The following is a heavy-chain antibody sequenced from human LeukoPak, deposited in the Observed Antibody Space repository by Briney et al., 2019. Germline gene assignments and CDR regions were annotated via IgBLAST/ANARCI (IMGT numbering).Heavy chain of an antibody. J-gene: IGHJ4*02. D-gene: IGHD4-17*01. Sequence: PSETLSLTCTVSGGSISSYYWSWIRQPPGKGLEWIGYIYYSGSTNYNPSLKSRVTISVDTSKNQFSLKLSSVTAADTAVYYCARVRSVTYFDYWGQGTLVTVPS. CDR2: IYYSGST. V-gene: IGHV4-59*01. CDR1: GGSISSYY. CDR3: ARVRSVTYFDY.